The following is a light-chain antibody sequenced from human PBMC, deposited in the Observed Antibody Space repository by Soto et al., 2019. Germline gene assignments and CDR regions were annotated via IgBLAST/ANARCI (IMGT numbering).Light chain of an antibody. V-gene: IGKV3D-15*02. J-gene: IGKJ5*01. CDR1: QSVSSK. CDR2: DAS. CDR3: QQYGSSPLIS. Sequence: IVITQSPATLSVSPGERATLSCWASQSVSSKLAWYQQKPGQAPRLLIYDASNRANGISARFSGSGSGTDLTLTISSLEPEDFAVYYCQQYGSSPLISFGQGTRLEIK.